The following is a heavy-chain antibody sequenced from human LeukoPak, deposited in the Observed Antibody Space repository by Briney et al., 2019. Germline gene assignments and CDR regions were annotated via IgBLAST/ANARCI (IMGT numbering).Heavy chain of an antibody. V-gene: IGHV3-11*01. CDR3: ARARDYYDSSGSYYFDY. J-gene: IGHJ4*02. CDR1: GFTFSDYY. Sequence: GGSLRLSCAASGFTFSDYYMSWIRQAPGKGPEWVSYISSSGSTIYYADSVKGRFTISRDNAKNSLYLQMNSLRAEDTAVYYCARARDYYDSSGSYYFDYWGQGTLVTVSS. CDR2: ISSSGSTI. D-gene: IGHD3-22*01.